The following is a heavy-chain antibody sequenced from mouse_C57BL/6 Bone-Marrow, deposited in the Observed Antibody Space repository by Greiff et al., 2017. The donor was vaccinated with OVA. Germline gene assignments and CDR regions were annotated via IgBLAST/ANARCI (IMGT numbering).Heavy chain of an antibody. CDR1: GFNIKDDY. V-gene: IGHV14-4*01. CDR2: IDPENGDT. D-gene: IGHD1-1*01. Sequence: EVQLQQSGAELVRPGASVKLSCTASGFNIKDDYMHWVKQRPEQGLEWIGWIDPENGDTEYASKFQGKATITADTSSNTAYLQLSSLTSEDTAVYYCARSSSYYGSSYCYWYFDVWGTGTTVTVSS. J-gene: IGHJ1*03. CDR3: ARSSSYYGSSYCYWYFDV.